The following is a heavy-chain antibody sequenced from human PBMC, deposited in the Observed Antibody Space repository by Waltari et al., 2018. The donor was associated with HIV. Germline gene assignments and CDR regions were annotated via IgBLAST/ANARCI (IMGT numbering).Heavy chain of an antibody. J-gene: IGHJ5*02. Sequence: QVYLQQWGAGLLKPSETLSLTCAVYGGSFSVYYWSRIRPSPGKGMGWIWEINRNGNTNYNPSLKSRITISLDTYKNQFSLKLTSVTAADTAVYYCARDPGTSGWYRGWFDPWGQGTLVIVSS. CDR3: ARDPGTSGWYRGWFDP. D-gene: IGHD6-19*01. CDR2: INRNGNT. CDR1: GGSFSVYY. V-gene: IGHV4-34*01.